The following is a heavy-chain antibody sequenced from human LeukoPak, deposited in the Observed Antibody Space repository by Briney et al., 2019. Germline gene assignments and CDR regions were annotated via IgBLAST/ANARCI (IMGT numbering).Heavy chain of an antibody. Sequence: PGGSLRLSCVGSGFTFSSYWVNWVRQSPGKGLEWVANIKPDGSDKYYVDSARGRFTVSRDNAKNSAFLQMNSLRAEDTAIYYCATISAQTFGIWDQGTLVSVSS. CDR2: IKPDGSDK. CDR1: GFTFSSYW. D-gene: IGHD5-24*01. CDR3: ATISAQTFGI. J-gene: IGHJ3*02. V-gene: IGHV3-7*01.